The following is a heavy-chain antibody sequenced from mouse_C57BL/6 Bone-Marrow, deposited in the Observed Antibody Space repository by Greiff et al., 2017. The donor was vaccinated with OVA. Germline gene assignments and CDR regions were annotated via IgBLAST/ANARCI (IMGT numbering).Heavy chain of an antibody. Sequence: DVKLVESGGGLVKPGGSLKLSCAASGFTFSSYAMSWVRQTPEKRLEWVATISDGGSYTYYPDNVKGRFTISRDNAKNNLYLQMSHLKSEDTAMYYCARGTIYDGYFAYWGQGTLVTVSA. D-gene: IGHD2-3*01. CDR1: GFTFSSYA. CDR3: ARGTIYDGYFAY. J-gene: IGHJ3*01. CDR2: ISDGGSYT. V-gene: IGHV5-4*03.